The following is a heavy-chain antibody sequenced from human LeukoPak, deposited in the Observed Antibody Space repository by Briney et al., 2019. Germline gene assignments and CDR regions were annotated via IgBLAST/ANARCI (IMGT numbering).Heavy chain of an antibody. D-gene: IGHD3-9*01. Sequence: ASVKVSCKASGYNFIGYGITWVRQAPGQGLEWMGWVSSYNGNTDFAQKFQGRVSMTTEISTTTVYMELRSLRSDDTAVYHCAGVHPHYDLFHAFDYWGQGTLVSVSS. CDR3: AGVHPHYDLFHAFDY. CDR1: GYNFIGYG. CDR2: VSSYNGNT. J-gene: IGHJ4*02. V-gene: IGHV1-18*01.